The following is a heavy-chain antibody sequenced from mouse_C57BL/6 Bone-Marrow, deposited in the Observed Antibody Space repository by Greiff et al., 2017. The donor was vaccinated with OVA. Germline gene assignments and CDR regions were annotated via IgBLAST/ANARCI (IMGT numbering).Heavy chain of an antibody. CDR1: GYTFTTYP. J-gene: IGHJ1*03. Sequence: QVQLQQSGAELVKPGASVKMSCKASGYTFTTYPIEWMKQNHGKSLEWIGNFHPYNDDTKYNEKFKGKATLTVEKSSSTVYLELSRLTSDDSAVYYCAIIYYDYDGDWYLDVWGTGTTVTVSS. CDR3: AIIYYDYDGDWYLDV. CDR2: FHPYNDDT. D-gene: IGHD2-4*01. V-gene: IGHV1-47*01.